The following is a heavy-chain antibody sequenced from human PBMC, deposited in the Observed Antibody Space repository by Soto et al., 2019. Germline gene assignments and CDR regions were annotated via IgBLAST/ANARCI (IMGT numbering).Heavy chain of an antibody. V-gene: IGHV4-39*01. J-gene: IGHJ4*02. D-gene: IGHD3-9*01. CDR3: ARLEGLATISYYFDF. CDR2: IYYSGST. CDR1: GSSISSTTYY. Sequence: SETLSLTCTVSGSSISSTTYYWGWIRQPPGKGLEWIGSIYYSGSTYYNPSLKSRVTISVNTSKSQFSLKLNSVTAADSAVYFCARLEGLATISYYFDFWGPGALVTVSS.